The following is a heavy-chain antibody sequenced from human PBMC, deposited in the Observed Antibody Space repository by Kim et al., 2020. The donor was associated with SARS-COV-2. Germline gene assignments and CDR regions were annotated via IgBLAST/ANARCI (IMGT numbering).Heavy chain of an antibody. J-gene: IGHJ4*02. CDR3: AKNRAPSSRSGYDERGVFDY. CDR1: GFTFSSYA. D-gene: IGHD5-12*01. CDR2: ISGSGGST. V-gene: IGHV3-23*01. Sequence: GGSLRLSCAASGFTFSSYAMSWVRQAPGKGLEWVSAISGSGGSTYYADAVKGRFTISRDNYKNTLYLQMNSLRAEVTGVYYCAKNRAPSSRSGYDERGVFDYWGQGTLVTVSS.